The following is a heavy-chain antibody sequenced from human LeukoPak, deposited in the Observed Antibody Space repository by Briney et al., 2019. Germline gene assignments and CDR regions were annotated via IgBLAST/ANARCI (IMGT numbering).Heavy chain of an antibody. CDR1: GSTFSGSA. Sequence: GGSLRLSCAASGSTFSGSAMHWVRQATGKGLEWVGRIRSKANSYATAYAASVKGRFTISRDDSKNTAYLQMNSLKTEDTAVYYCTRLSRGGSYIDYWGQGTLVTVSS. CDR3: TRLSRGGSYIDY. J-gene: IGHJ4*02. V-gene: IGHV3-73*01. CDR2: IRSKANSYAT. D-gene: IGHD1-26*01.